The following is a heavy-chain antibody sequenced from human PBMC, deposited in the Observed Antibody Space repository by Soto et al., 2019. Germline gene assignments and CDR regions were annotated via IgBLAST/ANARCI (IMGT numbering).Heavy chain of an antibody. J-gene: IGHJ4*02. D-gene: IGHD5-12*01. CDR1: GYTFTSYY. Sequence: QVQLVQSGAEVKKPGASVKVSCKASGYTFTSYYMHWVRQAPGQGLEWMGIINPSGGSTSYAQKFQGRVTMTRDTSTSTVYMELSSLRSEDTAVYYCARDWGRGYSGYSGALRGRIQLPDYWGQGTLVTVSS. CDR3: ARDWGRGYSGYSGALRGRIQLPDY. V-gene: IGHV1-46*01. CDR2: INPSGGST.